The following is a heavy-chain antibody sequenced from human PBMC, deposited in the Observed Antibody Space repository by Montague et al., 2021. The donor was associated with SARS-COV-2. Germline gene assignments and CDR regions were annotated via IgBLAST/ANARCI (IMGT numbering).Heavy chain of an antibody. V-gene: IGHV4-34*01. D-gene: IGHD3-3*01. CDR1: GGSFSGYY. CDR3: ARQPTRGITIFGVVTDYGMDV. J-gene: IGHJ6*02. CDR2: IYYSGST. Sequence: SETLSPTRAVYGGSFSGYYWSWIRQPPGKGLEWIGYIYYSGSTYYNPSLKSRVTISVDTSKNQFSLKLSSVTAADTAVYYCARQPTRGITIFGVVTDYGMDVWGQGTTVTVSS.